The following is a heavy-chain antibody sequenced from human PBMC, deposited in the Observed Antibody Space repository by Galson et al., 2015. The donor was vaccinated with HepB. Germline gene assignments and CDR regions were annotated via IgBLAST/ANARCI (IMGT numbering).Heavy chain of an antibody. J-gene: IGHJ4*02. V-gene: IGHV3-23*01. CDR1: GFTFSSYA. CDR2: ISGNGAST. Sequence: SLRLSCAASGFTFSSYAMSWVRQAPEKGLEWVSAISGNGASTYYTDSVKGRFTISRDNSKNTLYLQMNSLRAEDTAVYYCARRYDYFDYWGQGTLVTVSS. CDR3: ARRYDYFDY. D-gene: IGHD5-18*01.